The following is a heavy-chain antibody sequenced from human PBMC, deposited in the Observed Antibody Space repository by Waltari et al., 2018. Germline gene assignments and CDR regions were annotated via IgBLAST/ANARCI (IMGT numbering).Heavy chain of an antibody. CDR3: ARDRRPTMILGSGAFDI. J-gene: IGHJ3*02. V-gene: IGHV3-21*01. D-gene: IGHD3-22*01. CDR2: ITSYGTHT. CDR1: GFTCSSFT. Sequence: EVRLVESGGGLVRPGESRRLSCQSSGFTCSSFTFHGIRQSPGNGPEWISFITSYGTHTTYADSMRGRLTISRDNAKNSLFLQINSLRADDTAVYYCARDRRPTMILGSGAFDIWGQGTVVNVSS.